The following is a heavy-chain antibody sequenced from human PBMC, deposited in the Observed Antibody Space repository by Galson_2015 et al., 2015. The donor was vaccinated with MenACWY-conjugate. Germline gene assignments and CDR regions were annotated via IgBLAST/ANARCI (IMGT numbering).Heavy chain of an antibody. CDR2: INVDNGNT. J-gene: IGHJ4*02. Sequence: SVKVSCKASGYTFVNYAIHWVRQAPGQRLEWMGWINVDNGNTKYPQKILGRVTITRDTSARTVYMELSSLRSEDTAVYYCARDNGVTIFGVVTQNYFDHWGQGTLVTVSS. D-gene: IGHD3-3*01. CDR1: GYTFVNYA. V-gene: IGHV1-3*01. CDR3: ARDNGVTIFGVVTQNYFDH.